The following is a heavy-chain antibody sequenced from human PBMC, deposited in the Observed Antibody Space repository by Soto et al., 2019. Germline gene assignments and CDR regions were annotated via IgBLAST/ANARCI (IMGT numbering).Heavy chain of an antibody. V-gene: IGHV4-39*01. CDR2: IYYSGST. D-gene: IGHD3-22*01. J-gene: IGHJ4*02. CDR1: GGSISSSSYY. CDR3: ARPADGNYDSSGYYYY. Sequence: SETLSLTCTVSGGSISSSSYYWGWIRQPPGKGLEWIGSIYYSGSTYYNPSLKSRVTISVDTSKNQFSLKLSSVTAADTAVYYCARPADGNYDSSGYYYYWGQGTLVTVSS.